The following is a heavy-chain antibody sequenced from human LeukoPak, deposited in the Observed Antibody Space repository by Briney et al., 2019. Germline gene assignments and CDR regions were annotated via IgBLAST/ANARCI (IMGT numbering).Heavy chain of an antibody. Sequence: SETLSLTCAVYGGSFSGYYWSWLRQPPGKGLEWIGEINHSGSTNYNPSLKSRVTISVDTSKNQFSLKLSSVTAADTAVYYCARTGGYSYGYTGYYYYYMDVWGKGTTVTVSS. V-gene: IGHV4-34*01. CDR2: INHSGST. J-gene: IGHJ6*03. CDR1: GGSFSGYY. CDR3: ARTGGYSYGYTGYYYYYMDV. D-gene: IGHD5-18*01.